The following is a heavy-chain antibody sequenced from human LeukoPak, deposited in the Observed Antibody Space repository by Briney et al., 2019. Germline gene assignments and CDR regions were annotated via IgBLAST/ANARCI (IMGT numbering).Heavy chain of an antibody. CDR2: INTNTGNP. CDR1: GYTFIGYY. CDR3: ARENRVTGTIFGVDPTNWFDP. J-gene: IGHJ5*02. V-gene: IGHV7-4-1*02. Sequence: GASVKVSCKASGYTFIGYYMHWVRQAPGQGLEWMGWINTNTGNPTYAQGFTGRFVFSLDTSVSTAYLQISSLKAEDTAVYYCARENRVTGTIFGVDPTNWFDPWGQGTLVTVSS. D-gene: IGHD3-3*01.